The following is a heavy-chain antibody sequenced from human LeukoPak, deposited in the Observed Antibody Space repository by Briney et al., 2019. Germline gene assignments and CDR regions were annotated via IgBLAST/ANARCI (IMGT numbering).Heavy chain of an antibody. J-gene: IGHJ4*02. CDR1: GGSISSSSYH. CDR3: ARQRGKMRYFDFVALDY. V-gene: IGHV4-39*01. Sequence: SETLSLTCTVSGGSISSSSYHWGWIRQPPGKGLEWIGTIYSGGSTYYNPSLKSRVTISIDTSNNQFFPKLNSVTAADTAVYYCARQRGKMRYFDFVALDYWGQGTLVTVSS. CDR2: IYSGGST. D-gene: IGHD3-9*01.